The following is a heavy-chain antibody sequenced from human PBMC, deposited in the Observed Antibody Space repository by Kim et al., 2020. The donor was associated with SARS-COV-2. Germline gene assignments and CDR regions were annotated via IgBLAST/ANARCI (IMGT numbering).Heavy chain of an antibody. CDR3: AREERIAMLVVVRMYAFDN. CDR1: GFTFSSYE. D-gene: IGHD3-22*01. V-gene: IGHV3-48*03. CDR2: ISSSGNTI. J-gene: IGHJ3*02. Sequence: GGSLRLSCAASGFTFSSYEMNWVRQAPGKGLEWVSYISSSGNTIFYADSVKGRFTISRDNAKNSLYLQVNSLRAEDTAVYYCAREERIAMLVVVRMYAFDNW.